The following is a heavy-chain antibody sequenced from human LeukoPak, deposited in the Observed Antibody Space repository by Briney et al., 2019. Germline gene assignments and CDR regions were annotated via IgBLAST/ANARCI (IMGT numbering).Heavy chain of an antibody. CDR1: GGSISSGTYY. J-gene: IGHJ4*02. D-gene: IGHD1-26*01. CDR3: ASLYSGSYSFDY. V-gene: IGHV4-61*02. Sequence: SETLSLTCTVSGGSISSGTYYWSWIRQPAGKGLEWIGRIYTSGTTNYNPSLKSQVTISVDTSKNQFSLKLSSVTAADTAVYYCASLYSGSYSFDYWGQGTLVTVSS. CDR2: IYTSGTT.